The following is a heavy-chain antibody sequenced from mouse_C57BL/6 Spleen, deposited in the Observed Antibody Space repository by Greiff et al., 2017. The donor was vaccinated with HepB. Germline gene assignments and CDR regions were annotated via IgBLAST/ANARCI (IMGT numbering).Heavy chain of an antibody. D-gene: IGHD1-1*01. Sequence: EVQLQQSGPELVKPGASVKISCKASGYSFTDYNMNWVKQSNGKSLEWIGVINPNYGTTSFNQKFKGKATLTVDQSSSTAYMQLNSLTSEDSAVYYCAREEMVVATEYFDYWGQGTTLTVSS. CDR2: INPNYGTT. CDR3: AREEMVVATEYFDY. V-gene: IGHV1-39*01. J-gene: IGHJ2*01. CDR1: GYSFTDYN.